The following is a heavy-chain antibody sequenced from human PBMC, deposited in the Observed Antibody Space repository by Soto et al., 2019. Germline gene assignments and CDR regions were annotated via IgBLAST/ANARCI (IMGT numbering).Heavy chain of an antibody. CDR2: IYYSGST. CDR1: GGSISSSSFH. Sequence: QLQLQESGPGLVKPSETLSLTCTVSGGSISSSSFHWGWIRQRPGKGLEWIGSIYYSGSTYYSPSLKSRVTISVDTSKNQFSLKLSSVTAADTAVYYCARRERAAGTDWWFDPWGQGTLVSVSS. CDR3: ARRERAAGTDWWFDP. D-gene: IGHD6-13*01. J-gene: IGHJ5*02. V-gene: IGHV4-39*01.